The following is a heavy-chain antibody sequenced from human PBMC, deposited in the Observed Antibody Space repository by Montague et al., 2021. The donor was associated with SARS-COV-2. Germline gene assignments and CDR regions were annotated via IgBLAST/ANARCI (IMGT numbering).Heavy chain of an antibody. D-gene: IGHD6-19*01. CDR1: GFTFSSYW. CDR3: ARERQDSSGWSTYWYFDL. V-gene: IGHV3-7*01. J-gene: IGHJ2*01. Sequence: SLRLSCAASGFTFSSYWMSWVRQAPGKGLEWVANIEEDGSEKYYMDSVKDRFTISRDNAKNSLSLQMNSPRAEDTAVYYCARERQDSSGWSTYWYFDLWGRGTLVTVSS. CDR2: IEEDGSEK.